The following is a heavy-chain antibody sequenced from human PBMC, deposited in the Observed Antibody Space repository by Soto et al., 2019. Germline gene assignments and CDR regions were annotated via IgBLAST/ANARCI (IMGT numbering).Heavy chain of an antibody. CDR1: GFTFSSYA. V-gene: IGHV3-23*01. Sequence: GGSLRLSCAASGFTFSSYAMSWVRQAPGKGLEWVSVISGSGGSTYYADSVKGRFTISRDNSKNTLYLQMNSLRAGDTAVFYCAKDVVSGWTHNWFDPWGQGTLVTVSS. D-gene: IGHD6-19*01. CDR2: ISGSGGST. CDR3: AKDVVSGWTHNWFDP. J-gene: IGHJ5*02.